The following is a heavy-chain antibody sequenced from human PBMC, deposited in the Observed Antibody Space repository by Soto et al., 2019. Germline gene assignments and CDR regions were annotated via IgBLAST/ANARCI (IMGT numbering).Heavy chain of an antibody. CDR3: ARVRDITIFGVVTRDYYMDV. J-gene: IGHJ6*03. D-gene: IGHD3-3*01. V-gene: IGHV3-48*01. CDR1: GFTFSSYS. Sequence: PGGSLRLSCAASGFTFSSYSMNWVRQAPGKGLEWVSYISSSSSTIYYADSVKGRFTISRDNAKNSLYLQMNSLRAEDTAVYYCARVRDITIFGVVTRDYYMDVWGKGTTVTVSS. CDR2: ISSSSSTI.